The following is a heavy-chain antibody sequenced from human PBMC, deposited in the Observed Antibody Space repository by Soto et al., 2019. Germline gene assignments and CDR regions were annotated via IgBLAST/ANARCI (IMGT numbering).Heavy chain of an antibody. CDR3: AKWIAARPDYYYYMDV. V-gene: IGHV3-23*01. CDR1: GFTFSSYA. J-gene: IGHJ6*03. D-gene: IGHD6-6*01. CDR2: ISSTGSST. Sequence: QLLESGGGLVQPGGSLRLSCAASGFTFSSYAMSWVRQAPGKGLEWVSTISSTGSSTYYADSVKGRLPISRDNSKNTLYLQMTSLTAEDTAVYYCAKWIAARPDYYYYMDVWGKGTTVTVSS.